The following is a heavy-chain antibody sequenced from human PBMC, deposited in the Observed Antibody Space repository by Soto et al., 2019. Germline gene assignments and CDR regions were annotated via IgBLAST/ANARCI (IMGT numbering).Heavy chain of an antibody. CDR2: IYYSGIT. V-gene: IGHV4-31*03. CDR3: ARDVGFRAGYYYGMDV. Sequence: QVQLQESGPGLVKPSQTLSLTCTVSGGSISSGGYYWSWIRQHPGKGLEWIGYIYYSGITYYNPSLKSRVTISVDTSKNQFSLKLSSVTAADTAVYYCARDVGFRAGYYYGMDVWGQGTTVTVSS. CDR1: GGSISSGGYY. D-gene: IGHD1-26*01. J-gene: IGHJ6*02.